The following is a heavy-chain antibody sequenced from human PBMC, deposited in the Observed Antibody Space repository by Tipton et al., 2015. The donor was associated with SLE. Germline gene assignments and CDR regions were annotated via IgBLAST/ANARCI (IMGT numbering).Heavy chain of an antibody. CDR3: AISSSRRRVDY. Sequence: GLVKPSETLSLMCTVSGVSISSHYWTWIRQPPGKGLEWIGYIHYSGSTSYNPSLKSRVTISVDTSKNQFSLKLSSVTAADTAVYYCAISSSRRRVDYWGQGTLVTVSS. V-gene: IGHV4-59*11. J-gene: IGHJ4*02. D-gene: IGHD6-6*01. CDR2: IHYSGST. CDR1: GVSISSHY.